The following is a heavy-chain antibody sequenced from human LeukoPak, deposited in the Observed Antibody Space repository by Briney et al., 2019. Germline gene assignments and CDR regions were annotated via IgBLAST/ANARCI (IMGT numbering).Heavy chain of an antibody. V-gene: IGHV1-46*01. CDR2: INPGGDNT. J-gene: IGHJ4*02. D-gene: IGHD3-10*01. Sequence: ASVKVSCKASGYTFTKYYIHWVRQAPGQGLEWMGLINPGGDNTNYAQNFQGRVTMTTDTSASTAYMELRILRSDDTAVYYCARGGDVSNYLFFSAFDSWGQGTLVTVSS. CDR1: GYTFTKYY. CDR3: ARGGDVSNYLFFSAFDS.